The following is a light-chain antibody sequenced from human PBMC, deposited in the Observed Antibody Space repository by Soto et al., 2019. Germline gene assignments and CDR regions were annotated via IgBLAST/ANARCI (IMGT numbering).Light chain of an antibody. CDR3: SSYTSSSTLL. V-gene: IGLV2-14*01. J-gene: IGLJ1*01. Sequence: QSVRTQPASVSGSPGQSITISCTGTSSDVGGYNYVSWYQQHPGKAPKLMIYDVSNRPSGVSNRFSGSKSGNTASLTISGLQADDEADYYCSSYTSSSTLLFGTGTKVTVL. CDR2: DVS. CDR1: SSDVGGYNY.